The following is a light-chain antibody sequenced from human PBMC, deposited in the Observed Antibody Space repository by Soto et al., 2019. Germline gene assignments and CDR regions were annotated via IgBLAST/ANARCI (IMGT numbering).Light chain of an antibody. CDR3: SSYTSSGIDYV. Sequence: QSALTQPASVSGSPGQSITISCTGTSSDVGGYNYVSWYQQHPGKAPKLMIYEVSNRPSGVSNLFSGSKSGNTAALTISGLQAGHEADYYCSSYTSSGIDYVFGTGTKLTVL. CDR1: SSDVGGYNY. V-gene: IGLV2-14*01. CDR2: EVS. J-gene: IGLJ1*01.